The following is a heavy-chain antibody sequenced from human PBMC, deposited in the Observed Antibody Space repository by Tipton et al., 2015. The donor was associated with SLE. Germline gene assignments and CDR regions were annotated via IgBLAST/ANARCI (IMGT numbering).Heavy chain of an antibody. D-gene: IGHD2-15*01. CDR3: ARTSQGCLDY. V-gene: IGHV4-59*08. CDR1: GGSISSYY. Sequence: TLSLTCTVSGGSISSYYWSWIRQPPGKGLEWIGYIYYSGSTNYNPSRKSRVTISVDTSKNQFSLKLSSVTAADTAVYYCARTSQGCLDYWGQGTLVTVSS. CDR2: IYYSGST. J-gene: IGHJ4*02.